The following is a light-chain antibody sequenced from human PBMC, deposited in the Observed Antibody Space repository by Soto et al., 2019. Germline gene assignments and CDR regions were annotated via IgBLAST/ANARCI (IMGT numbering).Light chain of an antibody. V-gene: IGKV1-9*01. CDR2: SAS. J-gene: IGKJ1*01. Sequence: IQLTQSPSFLSASVGDRVTITCRASQGISGYLAWYQQKPGKAPDLLIYSASTLQSGVPLRFSGRGSGTEFTLTISGLQPDDFATYYCQHYNSYSEAFGQGTKVDIK. CDR3: QHYNSYSEA. CDR1: QGISGY.